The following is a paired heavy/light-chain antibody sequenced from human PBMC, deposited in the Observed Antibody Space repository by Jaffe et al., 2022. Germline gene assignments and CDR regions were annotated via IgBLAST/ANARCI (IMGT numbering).Heavy chain of an antibody. CDR2: ISAGKSKI. D-gene: IGHD2-15*01. CDR3: ARDLGDGGSWPYLDL. CDR1: GFPLSVYK. Sequence: EVQLVESGGGSVPPGGSLRLSCAASGFPLSVYKMTWVRQAPGKGLEWVSYISAGKSKIYYAESVQGRFTISKDDDRGSLYLQMSSLRPEDTAVYYCARDLGDGGSWPYLDLWGRGTLVAVSS. V-gene: IGHV3-48*01. J-gene: IGHJ5*02.
Light chain of an antibody. CDR2: AAS. V-gene: IGKV1-12*01. CDR1: LDISGR. J-gene: IGKJ1*01. CDR3: QQAHRVPWT. Sequence: DIQMTQSPSSVSASVGDRVTITCRANLDISGRLAWYQQKPGSAPKLLIFAASSLQSGVPSRFSGSASGTEFTLTISSLQPDDFATYYCQQAHRVPWTFGLGTKVE.